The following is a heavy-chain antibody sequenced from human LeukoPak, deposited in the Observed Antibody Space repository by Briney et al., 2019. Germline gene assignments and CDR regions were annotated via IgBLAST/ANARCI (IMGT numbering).Heavy chain of an antibody. CDR2: ISISGGGT. CDR3: AQVFSSRNFPFDY. D-gene: IGHD3-10*01. V-gene: IGHV3-23*01. CDR1: GFTFSTYG. Sequence: PGGSLRPSCAASGFTFSTYGVSWVRQAPGEGLEWVSTISISGGGTYYADSVKGRFTISRDNSKNTVYLDMNGVRAEDTAVYYCAQVFSSRNFPFDYWGQGTQVTVSS. J-gene: IGHJ4*02.